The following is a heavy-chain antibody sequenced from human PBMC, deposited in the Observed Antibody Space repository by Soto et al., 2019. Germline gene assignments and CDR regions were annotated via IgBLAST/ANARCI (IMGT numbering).Heavy chain of an antibody. Sequence: GGSLRLSCAASGFTFSTYAMSWVRQAPGKGLEWVSAISGSGGSTYYADSVKGRFTISRDNSKNTLYQQMNSLRAEDTAVYYCAKDPRIGIAVAGVFDYWGQGTLVTVSS. CDR1: GFTFSTYA. CDR2: ISGSGGST. J-gene: IGHJ4*02. V-gene: IGHV3-23*01. CDR3: AKDPRIGIAVAGVFDY. D-gene: IGHD6-19*01.